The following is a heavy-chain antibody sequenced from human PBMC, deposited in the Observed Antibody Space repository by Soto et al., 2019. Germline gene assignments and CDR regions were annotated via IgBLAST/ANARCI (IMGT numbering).Heavy chain of an antibody. Sequence: QVQLQESGPGLVKASQTLSLTCTVSGGPIVHGNFYWSWIRQSPGKGLEWMGYIYYSGISNYNPSLKSRITMSVDTSKNQFSLNLSSVTAADTALYYCARGSVDYYGGSGDGAYIEFWGQGILVTVSS. CDR1: GGPIVHGNFY. J-gene: IGHJ4*02. CDR3: ARGSVDYYGGSGDGAYIEF. V-gene: IGHV4-30-4*01. D-gene: IGHD2-21*01. CDR2: IYYSGIS.